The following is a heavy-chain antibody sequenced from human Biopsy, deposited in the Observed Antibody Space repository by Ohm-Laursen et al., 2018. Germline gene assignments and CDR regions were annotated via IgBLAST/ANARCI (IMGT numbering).Heavy chain of an antibody. V-gene: IGHV1-69*06. J-gene: IGHJ1*01. Sequence: SSVKVSCKASGYSFTSYYMHWVRQAPGQGLEWLGGNIPILGTGNYAQKFQDRVTVAADTSTSTATMELRSLRSDDTAVYYCATKLTGYFHHWGQGTLVIVSS. D-gene: IGHD3-9*01. CDR2: NIPILGTG. CDR1: GYSFTSYY. CDR3: ATKLTGYFHH.